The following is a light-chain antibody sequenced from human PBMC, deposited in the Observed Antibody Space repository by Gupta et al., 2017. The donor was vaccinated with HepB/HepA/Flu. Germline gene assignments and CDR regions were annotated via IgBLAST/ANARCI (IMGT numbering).Light chain of an antibody. J-gene: IGKJ2*03. V-gene: IGKV1-33*01. Sequence: DLQMTQSPSSLAASVGDRVTITCQASHEIREYLNWYQQKPGKGPELLIYDASHVETGVSSRFSGSGSGTSFILTIESLQAEDFATYCCQQEDSLPYSFGQGTRL. CDR1: HEIREY. CDR3: QQEDSLPYS. CDR2: DAS.